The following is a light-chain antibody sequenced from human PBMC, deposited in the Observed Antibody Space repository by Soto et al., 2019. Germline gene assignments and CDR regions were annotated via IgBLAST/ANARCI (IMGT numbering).Light chain of an antibody. Sequence: EIVLTQSPGTLSLSPGERATLSCRASQSVSSSYLAWYQQKPGQAPSLLIYGASTRATGIPARFSGSGSGTDFTLTISSLQSEDFAVYYCQQYNNWPRGFGGGTKVDIK. CDR3: QQYNNWPRG. CDR2: GAS. V-gene: IGKV3-15*01. CDR1: QSVSSSY. J-gene: IGKJ4*01.